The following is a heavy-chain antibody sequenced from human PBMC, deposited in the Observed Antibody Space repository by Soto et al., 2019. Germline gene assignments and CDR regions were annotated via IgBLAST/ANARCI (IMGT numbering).Heavy chain of an antibody. CDR2: INPDSGGT. V-gene: IGHV1-2*04. CDR1: GYTFTGYY. Sequence: QVQLVQSGAEVKRPGASVKVSCKTSGYTFTGYYIHWVRQAPGQGLEWMGWINPDSGGTNYAQEFQGWVTMTRDTSINTAYMEVNRLRSDDTALYYCARRAAPTGVFDYWGQGTLVTVSS. J-gene: IGHJ4*02. CDR3: ARRAAPTGVFDY. D-gene: IGHD1-1*01.